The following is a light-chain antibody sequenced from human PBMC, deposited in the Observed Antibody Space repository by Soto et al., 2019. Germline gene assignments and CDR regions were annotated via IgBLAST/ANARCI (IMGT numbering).Light chain of an antibody. CDR1: QIIYSN. CDR2: RAS. J-gene: IGKJ1*01. V-gene: IGKV3-15*01. CDR3: HQNRSFWA. Sequence: IVMPKVPSTLSVSPGDSAPLSCRARQIIYSNVAWYQQRPGQAPSLLIDRASTRAAMIPARFSGGWAGTEFTLTSSVRQAEVFADYSCHQNRSFWAFGQGTKVDIK.